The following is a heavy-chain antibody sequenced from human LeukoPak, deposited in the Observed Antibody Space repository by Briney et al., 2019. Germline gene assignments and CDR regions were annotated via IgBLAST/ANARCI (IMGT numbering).Heavy chain of an antibody. CDR3: ARSRAASDY. CDR1: GFTDSTKY. Sequence: GGSLRLSCAASGFTDSTKYMTWVRQAPGKGLEWVSSISSSSSYIYYADSVKGRFTISRDNAKNSLYLQMNSLRAEDTAVYYCARSRAASDYWGQGTLVTVSS. CDR2: ISSSSSYI. J-gene: IGHJ4*02. D-gene: IGHD2-15*01. V-gene: IGHV3-21*01.